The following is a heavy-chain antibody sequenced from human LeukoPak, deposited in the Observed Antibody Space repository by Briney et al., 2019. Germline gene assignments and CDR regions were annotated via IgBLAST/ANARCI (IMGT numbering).Heavy chain of an antibody. J-gene: IGHJ5*02. D-gene: IGHD6-6*01. CDR1: GSSFTSYW. CDR3: ARRASSNWFDP. CDR2: IFHGDSNT. V-gene: IGHV5-51*01. Sequence: GESLNISCKGAGSSFTSYWIGCGRRMPGKGREWMVIIFHGDSNTRYSPSVQSQVTISADRSISTSYLQVSSVTASDTAIYYCARRASSNWFDPWGQGTLVTVSS.